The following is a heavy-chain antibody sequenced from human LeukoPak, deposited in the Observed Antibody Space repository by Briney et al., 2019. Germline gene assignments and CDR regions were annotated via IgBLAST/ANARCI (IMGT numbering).Heavy chain of an antibody. CDR3: ARGRPGLASAGTYDF. Sequence: ASVKVSCKASGYTFTSSDINWMRQAPGQGLEWMGWMNPNSGKTGSARKFQGRVAMTKNISISTAYIEVSSLGYEDTATYYCARGRPGLASAGTYDFWGQGTLITVSS. V-gene: IGHV1-8*01. D-gene: IGHD6-13*01. CDR2: MNPNSGKT. J-gene: IGHJ4*02. CDR1: GYTFTSSD.